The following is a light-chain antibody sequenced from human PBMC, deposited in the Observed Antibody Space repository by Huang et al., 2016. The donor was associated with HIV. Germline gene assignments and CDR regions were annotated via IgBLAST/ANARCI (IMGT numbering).Light chain of an antibody. CDR1: QSVVN. J-gene: IGKJ5*01. CDR3: QQRNSWPPIT. Sequence: EIVLTQSPATLSLSPGERATLSCRASQSVVNLAWYQYRPGQAPRLLIYDASNRASGVPARCSSGGSGTDFTLTVNILQPEDSAVYYCQQRNSWPPITFGQGTRLEIK. V-gene: IGKV3-11*01. CDR2: DAS.